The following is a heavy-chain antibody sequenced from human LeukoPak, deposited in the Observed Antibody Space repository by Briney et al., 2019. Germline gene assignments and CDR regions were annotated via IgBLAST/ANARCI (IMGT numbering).Heavy chain of an antibody. J-gene: IGHJ4*02. Sequence: GGSLRLSCAASGFTFSSYSMNWVRQAPGKGLEWVSSISSSSSYIYYADSVEGRFTISRDNAKNSLYLQMNNLRAEDTAVYYCATQQVGGRDYWGQGTLVTVSS. CDR3: ATQQVGGRDY. D-gene: IGHD1-26*01. CDR1: GFTFSSYS. CDR2: ISSSSSYI. V-gene: IGHV3-21*01.